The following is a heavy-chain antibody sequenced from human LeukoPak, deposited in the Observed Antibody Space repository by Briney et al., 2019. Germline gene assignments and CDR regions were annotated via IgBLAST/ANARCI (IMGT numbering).Heavy chain of an antibody. Sequence: KPSETLSLTCTVSGGSISSYYWSWIRLPPGKGLEWIGYLSKSGNTNYSPSLKSRVTIFGDTSKNQFFLKLSSVTAADTAVYYCARARYVNSFYALDIWGQGTLVTVSS. CDR3: ARARYVNSFYALDI. J-gene: IGHJ3*02. V-gene: IGHV4-59*01. D-gene: IGHD3-9*01. CDR1: GGSISSYY. CDR2: LSKSGNT.